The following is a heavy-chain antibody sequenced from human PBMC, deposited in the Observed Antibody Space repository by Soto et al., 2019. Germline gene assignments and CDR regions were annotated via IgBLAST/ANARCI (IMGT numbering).Heavy chain of an antibody. J-gene: IGHJ5*02. Sequence: ASVKVSCKASGYTFTSYAMHWVRQAPGQRLEWMGWINAGNGNTKYSQKFQGRVTITRDTSASTAYMELSSLRSEDTAVYYCARGRLLYCISTSCSRGNWFDPWGQGTLVTISS. D-gene: IGHD2-2*01. CDR3: ARGRLLYCISTSCSRGNWFDP. CDR2: INAGNGNT. CDR1: GYTFTSYA. V-gene: IGHV1-3*01.